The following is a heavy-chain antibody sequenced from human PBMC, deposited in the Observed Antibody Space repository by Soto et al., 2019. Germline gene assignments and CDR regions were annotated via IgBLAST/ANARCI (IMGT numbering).Heavy chain of an antibody. J-gene: IGHJ4*02. CDR1: GFTFSSYA. V-gene: IGHV3-23*01. D-gene: IGHD6-13*01. CDR2: ISGSGGST. CDR3: ARRGPGTYFDY. Sequence: EVQLLDSGGGLVQPGGSLRLSCAASGFTFSSYAMNWVRQAPGKGLEWVSVISGSGGSTYYADSVKGRFTISRDNSKNPLYQQMNSLRAEDTAVYYCARRGPGTYFDYWGQGTLVTVSS.